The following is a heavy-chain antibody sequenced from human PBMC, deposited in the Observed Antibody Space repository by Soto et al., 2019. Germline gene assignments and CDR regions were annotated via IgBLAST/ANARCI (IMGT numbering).Heavy chain of an antibody. CDR2: ISGSGGST. V-gene: IGHV3-23*01. CDR3: ANVECYDSSGYFDY. J-gene: IGHJ4*02. Sequence: GGSLRLSCAASGFSFGSYAMSWVRQAPGKGLEWVSAISGSGGSTYYADSVKGRFTISRDNSKNTLYMQMNSLRAEDTAVYYCANVECYDSSGYFDYCGQGTLVTVSS. CDR1: GFSFGSYA. D-gene: IGHD3-22*01.